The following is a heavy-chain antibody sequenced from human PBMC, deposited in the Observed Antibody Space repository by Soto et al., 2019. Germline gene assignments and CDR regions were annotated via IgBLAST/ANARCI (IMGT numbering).Heavy chain of an antibody. V-gene: IGHV3-23*01. CDR3: AKGDLTAVITPDY. J-gene: IGHJ4*02. Sequence: EVQLLESGGGLVRPGGSLRLSCAASGFTFSTYAMSWVRQAPGKGLEWVSAISGSGGSTYYADSVKGRFTISRSNSRKMFYLQMNSLRAEDTAVYYCAKGDLTAVITPDYWGQGALVTVSS. CDR2: ISGSGGST. CDR1: GFTFSTYA. D-gene: IGHD4-17*01.